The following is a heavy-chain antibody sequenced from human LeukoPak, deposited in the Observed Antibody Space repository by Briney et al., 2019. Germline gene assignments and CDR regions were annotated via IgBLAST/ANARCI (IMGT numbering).Heavy chain of an antibody. CDR2: IKEDGSEK. Sequence: GGSLTLSCAASGFTFSSYWMKWVRQAPGRGREWGANIKEDGSEKYYVDSVKGRFTISRDNAKNSLYLQMNSLRAEDTAVYYCARDPSSLRDSFDYWGQGSLVTVSS. V-gene: IGHV3-7*01. J-gene: IGHJ4*02. CDR3: ARDPSSLRDSFDY. CDR1: GFTFSSYW.